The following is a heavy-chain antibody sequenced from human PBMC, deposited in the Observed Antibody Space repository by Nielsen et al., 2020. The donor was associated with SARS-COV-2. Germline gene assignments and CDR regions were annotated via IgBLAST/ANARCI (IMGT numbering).Heavy chain of an antibody. D-gene: IGHD3-3*01. V-gene: IGHV3-30*18. CDR1: GFTFSSYG. CDR3: AKGSRDYDFWSGYQKGPPDY. Sequence: GGSLRLSCAASGFTFSSYGMHWVRQAPGKGLEWVAVISYDGSNKNYADSVKGRFTISRDNSKNTLFLQMNSLRAEDTAVYYCAKGSRDYDFWSGYQKGPPDYWGQGTLVTVSS. J-gene: IGHJ4*02. CDR2: ISYDGSNK.